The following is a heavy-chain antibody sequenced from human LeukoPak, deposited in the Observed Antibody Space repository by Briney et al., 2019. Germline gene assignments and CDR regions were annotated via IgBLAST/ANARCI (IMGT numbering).Heavy chain of an antibody. D-gene: IGHD3-9*01. CDR3: ARGTPLRYFDWLLFQGEYYYYGMDV. V-gene: IGHV3-30-3*01. CDR1: GFTFSSYA. Sequence: GRSLRLSCAASGFTFSSYAMHLVRQAPVKGLEWVAVISYDGSNKYYADSVKGRFTISRDNSKNTLYLQMNSLRAEDTAVYYCARGTPLRYFDWLLFQGEYYYYGMDVWGQGTTVTVSS. CDR2: ISYDGSNK. J-gene: IGHJ6*02.